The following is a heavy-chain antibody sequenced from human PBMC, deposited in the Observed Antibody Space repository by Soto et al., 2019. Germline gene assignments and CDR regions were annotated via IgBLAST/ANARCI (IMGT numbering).Heavy chain of an antibody. CDR1: GYTFTSYY. J-gene: IGHJ6*03. V-gene: IGHV1-46*03. Sequence: ASVKVSCKASGYTFTSYYMHWVRQAPGQGLEWMGIINPSGGSTSYAQKFQGRVTMTRDTSTSTVYMELSRLRSEDTAVYYCAASLVLRFLEWSLRPYMDVWGKGTTVTVSS. CDR2: INPSGGST. CDR3: AASLVLRFLEWSLRPYMDV. D-gene: IGHD3-3*01.